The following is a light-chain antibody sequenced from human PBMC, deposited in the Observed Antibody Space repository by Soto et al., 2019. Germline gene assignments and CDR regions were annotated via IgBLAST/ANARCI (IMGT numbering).Light chain of an antibody. V-gene: IGKV3-15*01. CDR2: GAS. J-gene: IGKJ1*01. Sequence: EIVMTHSPGTLSVSPGERATLSCRASQSVNSKLAWYQQIPGQPPRLLIYGASTRATGVPARFSGSGSGTEFTLTISSLQSEDSAVYFCQQHNDWPPWSFGQGTKVEIK. CDR3: QQHNDWPPWS. CDR1: QSVNSK.